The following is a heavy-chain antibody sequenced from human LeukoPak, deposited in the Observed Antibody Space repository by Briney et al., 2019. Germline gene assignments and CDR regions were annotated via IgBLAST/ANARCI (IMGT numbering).Heavy chain of an antibody. J-gene: IGHJ4*02. CDR2: ISSSGSTT. V-gene: IGHV3-11*01. CDR1: GFTFSDYY. Sequence: GGSLRLSCAASGFTFSDYYMSWIRQAPGKGLEWVSYISSSGSTTYYADSVKGRFTSSRDNAKNSLYLQMNSLRAEDTAVYYCARVAHLTGDPYDYWGQGTLVTVSS. D-gene: IGHD7-27*01. CDR3: ARVAHLTGDPYDY.